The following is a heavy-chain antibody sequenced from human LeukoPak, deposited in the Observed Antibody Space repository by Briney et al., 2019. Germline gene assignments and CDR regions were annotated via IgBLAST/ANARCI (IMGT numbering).Heavy chain of an antibody. CDR1: GGSISSSSYY. J-gene: IGHJ4*02. CDR3: ARDGPNYDILTGYSLPFDY. Sequence: SETLSLTCTVSGGSISSSSYYWGWLRQPPGKGLEWIGSIYYSGSTYYNPSLKSRVTISVDTSKNQFSLKLSSVTAADTAVYYCARDGPNYDILTGYSLPFDYWGQGTLVTVSS. D-gene: IGHD3-9*01. V-gene: IGHV4-39*07. CDR2: IYYSGST.